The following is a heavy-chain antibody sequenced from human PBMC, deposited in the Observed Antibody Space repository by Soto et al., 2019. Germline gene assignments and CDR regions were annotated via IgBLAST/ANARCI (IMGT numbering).Heavy chain of an antibody. CDR2: MKPNSGNT. CDR3: ARGWGIGYYYYMDV. CDR1: GYTFTRYD. Sequence: QVQLVQSGAEVKKPGASVKVSCKASGYTFTRYDINWVRQATGQGLVWMGWMKPNSGNTGYTQKFPRRVTMTRNTSISTADMALSSLRSEATAVYYFARGWGIGYYYYMDVWGKGTTVTVSS. D-gene: IGHD7-27*01. J-gene: IGHJ6*03. V-gene: IGHV1-8*01.